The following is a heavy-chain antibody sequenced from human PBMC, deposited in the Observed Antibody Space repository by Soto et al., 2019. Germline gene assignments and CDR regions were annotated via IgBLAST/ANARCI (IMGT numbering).Heavy chain of an antibody. J-gene: IGHJ4*02. Sequence: QVQLVESGGGVVQPGRSLRLSCAASGFTFSSYGMHWVRQAPGKGLEWVAVISYDGSNKYYADSVKGRFTISRDNSKNTLYLQMNSLRAEDTAVYYCAKGDYDFWSGPADYWGQGTLVTVSS. CDR1: GFTFSSYG. CDR2: ISYDGSNK. V-gene: IGHV3-30*18. D-gene: IGHD3-3*01. CDR3: AKGDYDFWSGPADY.